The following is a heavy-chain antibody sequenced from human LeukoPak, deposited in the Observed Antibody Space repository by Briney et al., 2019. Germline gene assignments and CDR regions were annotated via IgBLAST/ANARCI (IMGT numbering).Heavy chain of an antibody. Sequence: GGTLRLSCAASGFTFSSYGMSWVRQAPGKGLEWVSAISGSGGSTYYADSVKGGFTISRDNSKNTLYLQMNSLRAEDTAVYYCAKGITMIVVVKGYFDYWGQGTLVTVSS. CDR1: GFTFSSYG. CDR2: ISGSGGST. CDR3: AKGITMIVVVKGYFDY. J-gene: IGHJ4*02. D-gene: IGHD3-22*01. V-gene: IGHV3-23*01.